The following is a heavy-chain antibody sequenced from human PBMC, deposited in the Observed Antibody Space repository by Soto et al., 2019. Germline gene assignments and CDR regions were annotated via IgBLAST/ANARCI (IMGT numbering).Heavy chain of an antibody. V-gene: IGHV4-39*07. D-gene: IGHD3-22*01. Sequence: PSETLSLTCTVSGGSISSGGYYWSWVRQPPGKGLEWIGEIHQSGSTNYKPSLKSRVTISVDKSKNQFSLNLRSTTAADTAVYYCARREYYDSTGYFPSWGQGTLVTVSS. CDR2: IHQSGST. J-gene: IGHJ5*02. CDR1: GGSISSGGYY. CDR3: ARREYYDSTGYFPS.